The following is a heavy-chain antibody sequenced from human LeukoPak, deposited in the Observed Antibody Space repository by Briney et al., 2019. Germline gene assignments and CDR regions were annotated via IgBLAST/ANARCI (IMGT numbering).Heavy chain of an antibody. Sequence: PSETLSLTCTVSGGSISSYYWSWILQPAGKGLEWIGRIETSGNTNYKPSLKSRVTMSVDTSKNQFSLKLSSVTAADTAVYYCARDRSYYYDSSGYYDYWGQGTLVTVSS. CDR3: ARDRSYYYDSSGYYDY. CDR2: IETSGNT. V-gene: IGHV4-4*07. J-gene: IGHJ4*02. CDR1: GGSISSYY. D-gene: IGHD3-22*01.